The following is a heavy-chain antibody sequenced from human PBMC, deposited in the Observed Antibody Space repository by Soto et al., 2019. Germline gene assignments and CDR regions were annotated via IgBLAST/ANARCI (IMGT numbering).Heavy chain of an antibody. Sequence: SETLSLTCTVPGASISSSSHYWGWIRQPPGKGLEWIGSIYYSGSTYYNPSLKSRVTISVDTSKNQFSLKLSSVTAADTAVYYCASPKIAFYNWFDPWGQGTLVTGS. D-gene: IGHD3-3*02. J-gene: IGHJ5*02. V-gene: IGHV4-39*01. CDR3: ASPKIAFYNWFDP. CDR2: IYYSGST. CDR1: GASISSSSHY.